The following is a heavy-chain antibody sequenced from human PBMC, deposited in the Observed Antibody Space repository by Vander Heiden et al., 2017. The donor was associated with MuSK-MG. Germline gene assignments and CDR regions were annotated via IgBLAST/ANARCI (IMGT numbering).Heavy chain of an antibody. CDR2: IYSGGST. J-gene: IGHJ4*02. V-gene: IGHV3-66*01. CDR3: AMPARGRGDIIRIDY. D-gene: IGHD2-21*01. CDR1: GFTFSSNY. Sequence: EVQLVESGGGLVQPGGSLRLSCAASGFTFSSNYMSWGREAPGKGMEWVSVIYSGGSTSYADYAKGRFTISRDNSKNTMYLQMKNLSGEDTDVYYGAMPARGRGDIIRIDYWGQGTLVTVSS.